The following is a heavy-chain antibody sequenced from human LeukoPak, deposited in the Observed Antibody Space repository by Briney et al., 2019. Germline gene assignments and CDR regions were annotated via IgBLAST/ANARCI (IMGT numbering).Heavy chain of an antibody. CDR1: GFTFSSYA. CDR3: AKARIPSGNGYYSH. D-gene: IGHD3-22*01. Sequence: GGSLRLSCAASGFTFSSYALSWVRQAPGKGLEWVSAISGSGISTYYADSVKGRFTISRDNSKNTLYLQMNSLRAEDTAVYYCAKARIPSGNGYYSHWGQGTLVTVSS. V-gene: IGHV3-23*01. J-gene: IGHJ4*02. CDR2: ISGSGIST.